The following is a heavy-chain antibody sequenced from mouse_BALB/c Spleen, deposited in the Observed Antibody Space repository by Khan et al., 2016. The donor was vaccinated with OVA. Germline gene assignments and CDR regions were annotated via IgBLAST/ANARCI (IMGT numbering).Heavy chain of an antibody. D-gene: IGHD1-1*01. V-gene: IGHV1-7*01. CDR3: ARRGLRWDFDY. CDR1: GYTFINYW. CDR2: IHPSTGYT. Sequence: QVQLQQPGAELAKPGASVKMSCKASGYTFINYWILWIKQRPGQGLEWIGYIHPSTGYTEYNQNFKDKATLTEDKSSSTAYMQRSSLTSEDSTVYYCARRGLRWDFDYWGQGTTLTVSS. J-gene: IGHJ2*01.